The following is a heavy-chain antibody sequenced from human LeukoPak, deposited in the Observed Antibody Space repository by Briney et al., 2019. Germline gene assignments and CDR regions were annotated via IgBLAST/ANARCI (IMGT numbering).Heavy chain of an antibody. D-gene: IGHD3-22*01. CDR1: GFTFDDYA. Sequence: PGGSLRLSCAASGFTFDDYAMHWVRQAPGKGLEWVSGISWNSGSIGYADSVKGRFTISRDNAKNSLYLQMNSLRAEDTALYYCAKDYYYDSSGYTSYYFDYWGQGTLVTVSS. V-gene: IGHV3-9*01. J-gene: IGHJ4*02. CDR2: ISWNSGSI. CDR3: AKDYYYDSSGYTSYYFDY.